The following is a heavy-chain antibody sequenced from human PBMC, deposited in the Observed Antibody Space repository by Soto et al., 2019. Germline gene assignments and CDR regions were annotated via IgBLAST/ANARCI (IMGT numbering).Heavy chain of an antibody. CDR3: ARGHGDNYFDY. V-gene: IGHV4-31*03. CDR2: IFYSETT. CDR1: GGSITSGGHS. J-gene: IGHJ4*02. Sequence: SETLSLTCTVSGGSITSGGHSWSWVRQLPGEGLEWIGYIFYSETTYYNPSLGSRVTMSVDTSKSQFYLNLSSVTAADTAVYYCARGHGDNYFDYWGQGTLVT.